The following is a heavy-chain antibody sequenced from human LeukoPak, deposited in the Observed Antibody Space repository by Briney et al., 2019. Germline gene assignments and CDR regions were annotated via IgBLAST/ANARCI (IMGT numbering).Heavy chain of an antibody. V-gene: IGHV4-4*09. J-gene: IGHJ5*02. Sequence: PSETLSLTCTVSTGSISGYYWSWIWQPPGKQLEWIGYIYSSGSTSYNPSLRSRVTMSVDTSKNQFSLNLRSVTAADTAVYYCARSPPEYSSSSEVGWFDPWGQGTLVTVSS. D-gene: IGHD6-6*01. CDR2: IYSSGST. CDR1: TGSISGYY. CDR3: ARSPPEYSSSSEVGWFDP.